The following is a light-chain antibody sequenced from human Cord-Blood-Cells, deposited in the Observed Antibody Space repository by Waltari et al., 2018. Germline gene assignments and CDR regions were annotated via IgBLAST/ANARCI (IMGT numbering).Light chain of an antibody. CDR3: SSYTSSSTYV. CDR1: SSDVGGYNY. J-gene: IGLJ1*01. Sequence: QSALTQPASVSRSPGQSITISCTGTSSDVGGYNYVSWYQQPPGKAPKLMIYDVSKRPSGVSNRFSGSKSGNTASLTISGLQAEDEADYYCSSYTSSSTYVFGTGTKVTVL. CDR2: DVS. V-gene: IGLV2-14*01.